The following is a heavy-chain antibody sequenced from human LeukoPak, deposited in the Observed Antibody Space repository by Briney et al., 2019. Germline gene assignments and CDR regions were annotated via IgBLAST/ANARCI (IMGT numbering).Heavy chain of an antibody. Sequence: GGSLRLSCAASGFTFSSSAMSWVRQAPGKGLEWVSAISGSGGGTYYADSVKGRFTISRDNSKNTLYLQMNSLRAEDTALYYCARGGIVVNFDYWGQGTLVTVSS. V-gene: IGHV3-23*01. CDR1: GFTFSSSA. CDR2: ISGSGGGT. D-gene: IGHD3-22*01. J-gene: IGHJ4*02. CDR3: ARGGIVVNFDY.